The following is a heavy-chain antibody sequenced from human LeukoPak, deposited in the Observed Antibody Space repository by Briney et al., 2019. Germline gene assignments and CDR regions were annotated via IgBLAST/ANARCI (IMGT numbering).Heavy chain of an antibody. Sequence: PGGSLRLSCAASGFTFSSYAMSWVRQAPGKGLEWVSAISGSGGSTYYADSVKGRFTISRDNSKNTLYLQMNSLRAEDTAVYYCAKGPDRGTTRHYFDYWGQGTLVTVSS. V-gene: IGHV3-23*01. CDR2: ISGSGGST. CDR3: AKGPDRGTTRHYFDY. D-gene: IGHD4-17*01. CDR1: GFTFSSYA. J-gene: IGHJ4*02.